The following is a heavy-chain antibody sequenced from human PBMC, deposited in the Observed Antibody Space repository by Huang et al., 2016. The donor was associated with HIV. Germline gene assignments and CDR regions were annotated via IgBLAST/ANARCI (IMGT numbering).Heavy chain of an antibody. V-gene: IGHV3-21*01. D-gene: IGHD3-3*01. CDR2: ITSSSTYK. CDR1: GFSFSSYG. Sequence: VQLVESGGGVVKPGGSLRLSCGAAGFSFSSYGMNWVRQAPGKGLEGVSSITSSSTYKYYADSGKGRFTISRDNAKNSLYLQMNSLRAEDTAVYYCARGSPPPFSTDWGQGTLVTVSS. J-gene: IGHJ4*02. CDR3: ARGSPPPFSTD.